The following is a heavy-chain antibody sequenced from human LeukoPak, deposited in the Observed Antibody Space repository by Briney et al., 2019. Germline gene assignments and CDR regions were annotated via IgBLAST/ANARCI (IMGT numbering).Heavy chain of an antibody. CDR1: GYTFTSYG. CDR3: ARDTKRSRARWENLGFDP. V-gene: IGHV1-18*01. D-gene: IGHD1-26*01. J-gene: IGHJ5*02. Sequence: ASVKVSCKASGYTFTSYGISWVRQAPGQGLEWMGWISAYNGNTNYAQNLQGRVTMTTDTSTSTAYMELRSLRSDDTAVYYCARDTKRSRARWENLGFDPWGQGTLVTVSS. CDR2: ISAYNGNT.